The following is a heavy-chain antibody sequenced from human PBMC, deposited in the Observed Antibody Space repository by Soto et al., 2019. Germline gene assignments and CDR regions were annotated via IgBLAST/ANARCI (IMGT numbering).Heavy chain of an antibody. CDR2: INHSGST. J-gene: IGHJ3*02. V-gene: IGHV4-34*01. CDR3: ARPSYSDAFDI. Sequence: SETLSLTCAVYCGSFSGYYWSWIRQPPGKGLEWIGEINHSGSTNYNPSLKSRVTISVDTSKNQFSLKLSSVTAADTAVYYCARPSYSDAFDIWGQGTMVTVSS. CDR1: CGSFSGYY. D-gene: IGHD2-21*01.